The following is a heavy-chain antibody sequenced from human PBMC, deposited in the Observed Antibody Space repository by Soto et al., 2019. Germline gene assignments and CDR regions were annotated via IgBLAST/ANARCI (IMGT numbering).Heavy chain of an antibody. CDR3: ARDRGVIAVAGPFLYYYGMDV. J-gene: IGHJ6*02. D-gene: IGHD6-19*01. Sequence: SGTLSLTCTVSGGSVSSGSYYWSWIRQPPGKGLEWIGYIYYSGSTNYNPSLKSRVTISVDTSKNQFSLKLSSVTAADTAVYYCARDRGVIAVAGPFLYYYGMDVWGQGTTVTVSS. CDR1: GGSVSSGSYY. CDR2: IYYSGST. V-gene: IGHV4-61*01.